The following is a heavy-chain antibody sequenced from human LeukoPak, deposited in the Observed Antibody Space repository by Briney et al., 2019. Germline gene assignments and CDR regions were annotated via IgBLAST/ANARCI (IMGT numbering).Heavy chain of an antibody. V-gene: IGHV4-59*01. J-gene: IGHJ4*02. CDR2: IAYSAST. CDR1: SGAISNYY. CDR3: ARERRSGTYYYFDY. Sequence: SETLSLTCTVSSGAISNYYWSWIRQPPGKGLEWIGYIAYSASTNYNPSLKSRVSMSVHTSKNQFSLKLSSVTAADTAVYYCARERRSGTYYYFDYWGQGILVTVSS. D-gene: IGHD3-10*01.